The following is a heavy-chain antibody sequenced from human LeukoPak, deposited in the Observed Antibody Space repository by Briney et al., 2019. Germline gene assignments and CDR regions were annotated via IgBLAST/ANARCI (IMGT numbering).Heavy chain of an antibody. J-gene: IGHJ4*02. CDR1: GFTFSSYA. CDR2: ISYDGGNK. CDR3: ARSFNWNYLDY. D-gene: IGHD1-20*01. V-gene: IGHV3-30-3*01. Sequence: GGSLRLSCAASGFTFSSYAMHWVRQAPGKGLEWVAVISYDGGNKYYADSVKGRFTISRDNSKNTLYLQMNSLRAEDTAVYYCARSFNWNYLDYWGQGTLVTVSS.